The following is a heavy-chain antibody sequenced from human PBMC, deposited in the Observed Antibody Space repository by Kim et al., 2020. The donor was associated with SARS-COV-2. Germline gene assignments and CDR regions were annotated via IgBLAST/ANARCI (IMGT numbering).Heavy chain of an antibody. V-gene: IGHV5-51*01. CDR2: IYPGDSDT. CDR3: ARRGLPEIGWNNYYYYGMAV. CDR1: GYSFTSYW. D-gene: IGHD1-1*01. Sequence: GESLKISCKGSGYSFTSYWIGWVRQMPGKGLEWMGIIYPGDSDTRYSPSFQGQVTISADKSISTAYLQWSSLKASETAMYYCARRGLPEIGWNNYYYYGMAVWGQGPAVTVSS. J-gene: IGHJ6*02.